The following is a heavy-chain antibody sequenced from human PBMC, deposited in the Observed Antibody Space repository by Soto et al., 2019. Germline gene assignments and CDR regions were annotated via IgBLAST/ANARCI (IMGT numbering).Heavy chain of an antibody. CDR2: ISAKNGNT. V-gene: IGHV1-18*01. CDR3: ARDKEFPDY. J-gene: IGHJ4*02. CDR1: GYTFTDYG. Sequence: QVQLLQSGAEVKKPGASVKVSCKTSGYTFTDYGITWVRQAPGQGLEWMGWISAKNGNTNYVQKFRDRVTMTTDTSTSTAYMELRSLTSDDTAVYYCARDKEFPDYWGQGTLVTGSS.